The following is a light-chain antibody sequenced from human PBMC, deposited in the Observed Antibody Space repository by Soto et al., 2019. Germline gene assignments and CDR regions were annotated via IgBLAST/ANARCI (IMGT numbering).Light chain of an antibody. Sequence: EIVLTQSPGTLSLSPGERVTLSCRASQSVGTSWLAWYQQKPGQSPRLLIYSTSSRDTGIPDRFSGSGSETDFALTISRLEPEDSAVYYCQQYASSQWTFGQGTKVEIK. V-gene: IGKV3-20*01. CDR3: QQYASSQWT. J-gene: IGKJ1*01. CDR2: STS. CDR1: QSVGTSW.